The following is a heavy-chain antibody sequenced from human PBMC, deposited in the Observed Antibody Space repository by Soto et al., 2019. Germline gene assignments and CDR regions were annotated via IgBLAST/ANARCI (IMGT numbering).Heavy chain of an antibody. CDR1: AFPFTSYA. Sequence: GVSLRRSCAASAFPFTSYAMSWVRQAPRKGLEWVSAIRGSGGSTYYADSVKGRFTISRDNSKNTLYLQMNSLRAEDTAVYYCAKDYSVVSTPYYYYNGMDVWDQGITVTVS. J-gene: IGHJ6*02. CDR2: IRGSGGST. D-gene: IGHD3-3*01. V-gene: IGHV3-23*01. CDR3: AKDYSVVSTPYYYYNGMDV.